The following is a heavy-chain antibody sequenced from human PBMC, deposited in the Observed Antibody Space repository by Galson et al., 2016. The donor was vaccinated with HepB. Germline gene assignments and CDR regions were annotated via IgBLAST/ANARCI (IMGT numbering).Heavy chain of an antibody. CDR1: GFTFSSYA. V-gene: IGHV3-23*01. J-gene: IGHJ4*02. CDR3: AKVPHHSTGWPRAIDY. CDR2: LTGSGGGT. D-gene: IGHD6-25*01. Sequence: SLRLSCAASGFTFSSYAMNWVRQAPGKGLEWVATLTGSGGGTYYADSVKGRFTISRDNSKNTLYLEMISLRAGDTAVYYCAKVPHHSTGWPRAIDYWGQGTLVIVSS.